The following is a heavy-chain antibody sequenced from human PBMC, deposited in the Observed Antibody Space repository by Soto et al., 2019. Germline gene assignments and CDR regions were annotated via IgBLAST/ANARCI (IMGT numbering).Heavy chain of an antibody. J-gene: IGHJ5*02. Sequence: QVQLVQSGAEVKKPGASVKVSCKASGYTFINYGISWVRQAPGQGLEGMGWINTYNGNTNYAKKFQGRVTMTTDTSTSTAYMELRSLRSDDTAVYHCARDPVGPAGFDPWGQGTLVTVSS. V-gene: IGHV1-18*01. CDR1: GYTFINYG. CDR2: INTYNGNT. CDR3: ARDPVGPAGFDP. D-gene: IGHD1-26*01.